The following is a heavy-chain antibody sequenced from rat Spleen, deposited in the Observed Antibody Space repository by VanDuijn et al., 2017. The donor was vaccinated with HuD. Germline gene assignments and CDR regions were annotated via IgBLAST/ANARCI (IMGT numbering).Heavy chain of an antibody. V-gene: IGHV5-29*01. CDR1: GFTFSDYY. J-gene: IGHJ2*01. CDR2: ISYDGSST. Sequence: EVQLVESDGGLVQPGRSLKLSCAASGFTFSDYYMAWVRQAPTKGLEWDATISYDGSSTYYRDSVKGRFTISRDNAKSTLYLQMDSLRSEDTATYYCARHNSGFDYWGQGVMVTVSS. D-gene: IGHD4-3*01. CDR3: ARHNSGFDY.